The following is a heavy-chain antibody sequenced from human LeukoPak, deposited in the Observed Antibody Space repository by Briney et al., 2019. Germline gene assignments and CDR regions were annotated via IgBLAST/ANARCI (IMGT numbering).Heavy chain of an antibody. CDR3: ARGPFYYYDSSGYPNDAFDI. D-gene: IGHD3-22*01. V-gene: IGHV3-30*03. CDR1: GFTFSSYG. J-gene: IGHJ3*02. CDR2: ISYDGSNK. Sequence: GRSLRLSCAASGFTFSSYGMHWVRQAPGKGLEWVAVISYDGSNKYCADSVKGRFTISRDNSKNTLYLQMNSLRAEDTAVYYCARGPFYYYDSSGYPNDAFDIWGQGTMVTVSS.